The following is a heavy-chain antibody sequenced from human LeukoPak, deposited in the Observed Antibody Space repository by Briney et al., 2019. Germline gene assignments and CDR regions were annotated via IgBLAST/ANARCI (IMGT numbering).Heavy chain of an antibody. V-gene: IGHV3-7*01. D-gene: IGHD3-22*01. CDR1: GFTFSSYA. CDR2: IQPDGSEK. CDR3: AREEGIDGSGYYYVLGY. J-gene: IGHJ4*02. Sequence: GGSLRLSCAASGFTFSSYAMSWVRQAPGKGLEWVANIQPDGSEKHYVDSVKGRFTISRDNAKNSLYLQMSRLRAEDTAVYYCAREEGIDGSGYYYVLGYWGQGALVTVSS.